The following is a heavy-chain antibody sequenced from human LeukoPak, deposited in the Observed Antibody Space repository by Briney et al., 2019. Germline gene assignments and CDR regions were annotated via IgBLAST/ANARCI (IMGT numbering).Heavy chain of an antibody. Sequence: HPGGSLRLSCAATGFTFSTYGMHWVRQTPGKGLEWVAFIRYDGTIKYYADSVKGRFTISRDNSKNTLYLQINSLTTEDTAVYYCAKGEGGALGIPHPYYFDYWGQGNVVTVSS. J-gene: IGHJ4*02. D-gene: IGHD3-16*01. CDR3: AKGEGGALGIPHPYYFDY. V-gene: IGHV3-30*02. CDR1: GFTFSTYG. CDR2: IRYDGTIK.